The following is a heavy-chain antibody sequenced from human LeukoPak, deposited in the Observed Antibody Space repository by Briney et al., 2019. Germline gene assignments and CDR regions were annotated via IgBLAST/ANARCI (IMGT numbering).Heavy chain of an antibody. Sequence: GGSLRLSCAASGFTVSSNYMSWVRQAPGKGLEWVSVIYSGGSTYYAASVKGRFTISRDNSKNTLYLQMTSLRAEDTAVYYCARVTAVVPDAFDIWGQGTMVTVSS. D-gene: IGHD6-19*01. V-gene: IGHV3-53*01. CDR1: GFTVSSNY. J-gene: IGHJ3*02. CDR2: IYSGGST. CDR3: ARVTAVVPDAFDI.